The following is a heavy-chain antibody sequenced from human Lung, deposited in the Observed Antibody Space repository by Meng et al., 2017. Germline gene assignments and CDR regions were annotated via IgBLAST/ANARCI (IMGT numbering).Heavy chain of an antibody. CDR3: ARGQKGHFDL. CDR1: GGSIISSNYY. CDR2: IYNSGST. V-gene: IGHV4-30-4*01. J-gene: IGHJ2*01. Sequence: MQQSGPGLVKPSKTPFLLCTVSGGSIISSNYYWSWIRQPPGKGLEWSGHIYNSGSTYYNPSLKSRITISVDTSKNQFSLKLSSVTAADTAVYYCARGQKGHFDLWGRGTLVTVSS.